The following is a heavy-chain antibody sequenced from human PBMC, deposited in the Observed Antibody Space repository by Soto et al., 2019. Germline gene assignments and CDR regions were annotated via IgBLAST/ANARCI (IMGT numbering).Heavy chain of an antibody. CDR3: ATLRWDHLEQLTI. Sequence: QVQLQESGPGLVKPSQTLSLTCTVSGGSISTGGYYWSWIRQHPGRGLEWIGYIYHSGMTFSNPSPQGRVAQSIASFKNRSSRRRASLTAAATPVYYGATLRWDHLEQLTIGAQG. CDR2: IYHSGMT. D-gene: IGHD4-17*01. CDR1: GGSISTGGYY. J-gene: IGHJ3*02. V-gene: IGHV4-31*03.